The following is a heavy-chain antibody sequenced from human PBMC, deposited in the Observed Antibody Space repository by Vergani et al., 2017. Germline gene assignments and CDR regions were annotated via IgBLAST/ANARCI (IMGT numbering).Heavy chain of an antibody. D-gene: IGHD1-26*01. Sequence: QVQLQESGPGLVKPSETLSLTCTVAGYSIDSGYYWDWIRQPPGKGLEWIGMVFHSGNTYYNPSLMSRVTISVDTSKTQFSLRLTYVTAADTAVYYCARHQSWWEPKHNFDVWGQGILVTVSS. CDR3: ARHQSWWEPKHNFDV. CDR2: VFHSGNT. J-gene: IGHJ4*02. V-gene: IGHV4-38-2*02. CDR1: GYSIDSGYY.